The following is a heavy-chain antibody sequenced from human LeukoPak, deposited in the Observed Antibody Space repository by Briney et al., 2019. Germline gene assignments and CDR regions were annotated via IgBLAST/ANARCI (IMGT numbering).Heavy chain of an antibody. V-gene: IGHV3-21*01. CDR2: ISSSSSYI. Sequence: GGSLRLSCAASGFTFSSYSMNWVRQAPGKGLEWVSSISSSSSYIYYADSVKGRFTISRDNAKNSLYLQMNSLRAEDTAVYYCARDKIRYCSSTSRHRPPFDYWGQGTLVTVSS. CDR1: GFTFSSYS. J-gene: IGHJ4*02. CDR3: ARDKIRYCSSTSRHRPPFDY. D-gene: IGHD2-2*01.